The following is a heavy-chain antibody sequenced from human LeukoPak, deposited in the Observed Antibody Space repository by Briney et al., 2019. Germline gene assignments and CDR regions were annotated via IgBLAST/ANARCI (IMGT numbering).Heavy chain of an antibody. CDR2: IDWDDDK. D-gene: IGHD3-10*01. J-gene: IGHJ5*02. CDR3: ARLQGATVGSKWLDP. CDR1: GFSLSNTGMR. V-gene: IGHV2-70*04. Sequence: SGPTLVNHTQTLTLTCTFSGFSLSNTGMRVTWIRQPPGRALEWLARIDWDDDKFYSTSLKTRLTISKDTSKNQVVLTMTNMDPVDTATYYCARLQGATVGSKWLDPWGQGTLVTVSS.